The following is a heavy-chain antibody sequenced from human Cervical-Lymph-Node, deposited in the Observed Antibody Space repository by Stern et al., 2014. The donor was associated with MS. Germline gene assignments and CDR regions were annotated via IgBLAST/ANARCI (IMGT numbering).Heavy chain of an antibody. Sequence: QVQLVQSGAEVKNPGASVKVSCQASGYTFTDYYMQWMRQAPGHGLAWMGWINPNNGCTKSAQKCQGWVTMTRDTSTSTAYMELSRLRSDDTAIYYCARASTTANNYYDGVDVWGQGTTVTVTS. V-gene: IGHV1-2*04. D-gene: IGHD1-1*01. J-gene: IGHJ6*02. CDR1: GYTFTDYY. CDR2: INPNNGCT. CDR3: ARASTTANNYYDGVDV.